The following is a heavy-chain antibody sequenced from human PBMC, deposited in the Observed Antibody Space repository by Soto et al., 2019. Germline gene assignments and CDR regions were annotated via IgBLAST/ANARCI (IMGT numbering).Heavy chain of an antibody. CDR1: GDSLTRNY. J-gene: IGHJ4*02. V-gene: IGHV4-59*01. Sequence: QVQLQESGPGLVKPSETLSLTCTVSGDSLTRNYWSWIRQSPGKGLEWLAFIHNGRTTNYNPSLVGRVSLSVHTSKSQLSLNLNSVTAADTAVYYCARTLSGGFDYWGQGTLVTVSS. CDR3: ARTLSGGFDY. CDR2: IHNGRTT.